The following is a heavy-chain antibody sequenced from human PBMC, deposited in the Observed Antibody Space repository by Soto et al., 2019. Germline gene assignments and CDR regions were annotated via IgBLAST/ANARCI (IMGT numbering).Heavy chain of an antibody. CDR1: GGSISSSSYY. Sequence: SETLSLTCTVSGGSISSSSYYWGWIRQPPGKGLEWIGSIYYSGSTYYNPSLKSRVTISVDTSKNQFSLKLSSVTAADTAVYYCARQVITMVRGVPNWIDLWGQGTLVTVSS. V-gene: IGHV4-39*01. CDR2: IYYSGST. J-gene: IGHJ5*02. D-gene: IGHD3-10*01. CDR3: ARQVITMVRGVPNWIDL.